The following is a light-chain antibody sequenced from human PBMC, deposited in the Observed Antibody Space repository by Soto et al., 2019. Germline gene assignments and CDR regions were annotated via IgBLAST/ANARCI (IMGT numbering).Light chain of an antibody. Sequence: DIQMTQSPSAMSASVGDRVTITCRASQGISHYLAWFQQRPGQVPKRLIYGASTLQSGVPSRFSGSGSGTEFTLTISSLQPEDFGTYYCLQHNSYPLSFGGGTKVDNK. CDR2: GAS. J-gene: IGKJ4*01. V-gene: IGKV1-17*03. CDR1: QGISHY. CDR3: LQHNSYPLS.